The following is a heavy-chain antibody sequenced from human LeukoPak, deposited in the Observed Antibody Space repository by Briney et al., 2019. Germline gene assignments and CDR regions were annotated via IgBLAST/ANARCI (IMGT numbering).Heavy chain of an antibody. CDR2: IYPGDSDT. D-gene: IGHD1-26*01. J-gene: IGHJ4*02. CDR3: ARRLLSTQSVGYYFDY. CDR1: GYSFTSYW. V-gene: IGHV5-51*01. Sequence: PGESLKISCKGSGYSFTSYWIGWVRQMPGKGLEWMGIIYPGDSDTRYSPSFQGQVTISADKSISTAYLQWSSLKASDTAMYYCARRLLSTQSVGYYFDYWGQGTLVTVSS.